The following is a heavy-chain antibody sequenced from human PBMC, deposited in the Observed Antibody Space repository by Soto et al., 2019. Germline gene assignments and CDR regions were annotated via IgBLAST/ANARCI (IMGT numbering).Heavy chain of an antibody. CDR2: ITDTGGDA. J-gene: IGHJ4*02. D-gene: IGHD3-10*01. V-gene: IGHV3-23*01. CDR3: ARGSTDSYPGSRIFDF. Sequence: GGSLRLSCAASGFTFSSRAMSWVRQAPGEGLQWVSTITDTGGDAKYADSVRGRFVISRDNSKKTLYLQMTSLTAEDSAMYFCARGSTDSYPGSRIFDFWGRGTLVTVSS. CDR1: GFTFSSRA.